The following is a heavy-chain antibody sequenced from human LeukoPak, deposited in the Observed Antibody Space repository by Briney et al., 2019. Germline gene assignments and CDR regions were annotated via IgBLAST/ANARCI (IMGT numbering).Heavy chain of an antibody. J-gene: IGHJ4*02. Sequence: SETLSLTCTLSGGSISGYYWTWIRQPPGKGLEWIGYIYYTGSTNYHPSLKSRVTLSVDTSKKQFSLKLNSVTAADTAVYFCARGLLVGNTGYYFDYWGQGTPVTVSS. V-gene: IGHV4-59*01. D-gene: IGHD5-12*01. CDR3: ARGLLVGNTGYYFDY. CDR1: GGSISGYY. CDR2: IYYTGST.